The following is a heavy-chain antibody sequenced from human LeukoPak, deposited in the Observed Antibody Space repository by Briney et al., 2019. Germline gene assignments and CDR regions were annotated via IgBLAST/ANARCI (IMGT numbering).Heavy chain of an antibody. J-gene: IGHJ4*02. CDR3: AVVAATADFDY. Sequence: GGSLRLSCAASGFTFSSYAMHWVRRAPGKGLEWVAVISYDGSNKYYADSVKGRFTISRDNSKNTLYLQMNSLRAEDTAVYYCAVVAATADFDYWGQGTLVTVSS. CDR2: ISYDGSNK. D-gene: IGHD2-15*01. CDR1: GFTFSSYA. V-gene: IGHV3-30*04.